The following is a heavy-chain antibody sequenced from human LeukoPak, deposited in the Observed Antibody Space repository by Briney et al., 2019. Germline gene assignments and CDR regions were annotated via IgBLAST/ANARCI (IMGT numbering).Heavy chain of an antibody. D-gene: IGHD3-9*01. V-gene: IGHV3-7*01. Sequence: SGGCLRLSCATSGFTFSRHWMSWVRQAPGRGLEWVANINLDGREKYYVDSVKGRFTISRDNAMNSLFLQMNSLRGEDTAVYYCARDDWGPGDHWGQGTLVTVSS. CDR1: GFTFSRHW. CDR2: INLDGREK. CDR3: ARDDWGPGDH. J-gene: IGHJ4*02.